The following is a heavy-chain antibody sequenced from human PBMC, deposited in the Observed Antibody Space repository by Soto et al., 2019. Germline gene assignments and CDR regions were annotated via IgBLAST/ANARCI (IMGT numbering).Heavy chain of an antibody. CDR1: GGSISSDDYY. V-gene: IGHV4-30-4*01. CDR2: IHSSGSI. CDR3: ARDLDGLHDDTSGPVPRPG. J-gene: IGHJ1*01. D-gene: IGHD3-22*01. Sequence: SETLSLTCTVSGGSISSDDYYWSWSRHAPGRGLEWIGYIHSSGSIYYNPSLKSRATMSIDTAGNQFSLKVSSVTVADTAVYYCARDLDGLHDDTSGPVPRPGWGQGTLVTVSS.